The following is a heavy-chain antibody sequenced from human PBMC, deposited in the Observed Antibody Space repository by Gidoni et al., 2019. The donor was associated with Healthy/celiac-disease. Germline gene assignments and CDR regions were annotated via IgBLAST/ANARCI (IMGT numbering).Heavy chain of an antibody. CDR3: AKSTWRMTTVLYFDY. Sequence: EVQLLESGGGLVQPGGSLSLSCAASGFTFSSYAMSWVRQAPGKGLEWVAAISGSGGSTYYADSVKGRFTISRDNSKNTLYLQMNSLRAEDTAVYYCAKSTWRMTTVLYFDYWGQGTLVTVSS. J-gene: IGHJ4*02. V-gene: IGHV3-23*01. D-gene: IGHD4-4*01. CDR1: GFTFSSYA. CDR2: ISGSGGST.